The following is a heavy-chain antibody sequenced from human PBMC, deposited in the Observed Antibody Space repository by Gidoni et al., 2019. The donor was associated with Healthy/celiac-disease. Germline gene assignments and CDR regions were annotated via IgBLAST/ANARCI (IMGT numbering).Heavy chain of an antibody. J-gene: IGHJ2*01. CDR3: ARELRHYYDSSGYPKYRPPNWYFDL. CDR1: GLPFSAYY. CDR2: IISIGSTI. Sequence: QVQLVESGGGLVKPGGSLRLSCAASGLPFSAYYMSWIRQAPGKGLGWVSYIISIGSTIYYADSVKGRFTISRDNAKNSLYLQMNSLRAEDTAVYYCARELRHYYDSSGYPKYRPPNWYFDLWGRGTLVTVSS. D-gene: IGHD3-22*01. V-gene: IGHV3-11*01.